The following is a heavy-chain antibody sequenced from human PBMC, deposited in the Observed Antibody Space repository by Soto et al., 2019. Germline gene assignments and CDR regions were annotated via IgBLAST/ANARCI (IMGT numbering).Heavy chain of an antibody. V-gene: IGHV1-3*01. CDR3: ARDASSTGNGLFDP. CDR1: GYTFTSYA. J-gene: IGHJ5*02. Sequence: ASVKVSCKASGYTFTSYAMHWVRQAPGQRLEWMGWINAGNGNTKYSQKFQGRVTITRDTSASTAYMEVSSLRSEDKAVYYCARDASSTGNGLFDPLGQGTLVTLSS. CDR2: INAGNGNT. D-gene: IGHD2-2*01.